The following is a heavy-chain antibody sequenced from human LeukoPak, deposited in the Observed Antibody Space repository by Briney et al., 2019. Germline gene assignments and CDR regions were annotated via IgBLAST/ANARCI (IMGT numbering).Heavy chain of an antibody. CDR2: ISISGGST. CDR3: ASGTIFGVVIISGELDY. V-gene: IGHV3-23*01. CDR1: GFTFSTYA. D-gene: IGHD3-3*01. J-gene: IGHJ4*02. Sequence: GGSLRLSCAASGFTFSTYAMSWVRQAPGKGLGWVSGISISGGSTYYADSVKGRFTISRDNSMNTLYLQMNSLSAEDTAVYYCASGTIFGVVIISGELDYWGQGTLVTVSS.